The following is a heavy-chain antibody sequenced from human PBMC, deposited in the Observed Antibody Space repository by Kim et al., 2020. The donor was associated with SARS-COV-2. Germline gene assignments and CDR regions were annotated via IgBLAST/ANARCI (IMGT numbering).Heavy chain of an antibody. CDR2: ISGSGDRT. CDR1: GFNFRYSA. CDR3: VKLPFEHSGSYFET. V-gene: IGHV3-23*01. J-gene: IGHJ4*02. Sequence: GGSLRLSCAASGFNFRYSAMSWVRQAPGKGLQWISTISGSGDRTYYAESVKGPFTISRDNSKNTLYLQMNTLRVDDTAVYYCVKLPFEHSGSYFETWGQG. D-gene: IGHD1-26*01.